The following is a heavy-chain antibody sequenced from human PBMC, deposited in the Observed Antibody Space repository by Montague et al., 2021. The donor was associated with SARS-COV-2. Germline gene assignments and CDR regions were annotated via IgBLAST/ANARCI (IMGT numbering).Heavy chain of an antibody. CDR1: GGSISSGSYY. D-gene: IGHD2-21*01. CDR2: IYYSGSS. V-gene: IGHV4-31*03. J-gene: IGHJ4*02. CDR3: ARARASLIVAVNEFDY. Sequence: TLSLTCTVSGGSISSGSYYWSWIRQHPGKGLEWIGYIYYSGSSYYNPSLKSRVTISVDTSKNQFSLRLSSVTAADTAVYYCARARASLIVAVNEFDYWGQGTLVTVSS.